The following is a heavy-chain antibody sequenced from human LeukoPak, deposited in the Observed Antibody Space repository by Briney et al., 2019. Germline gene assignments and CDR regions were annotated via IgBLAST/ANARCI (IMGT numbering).Heavy chain of an antibody. J-gene: IGHJ4*02. V-gene: IGHV5-51*01. CDR2: IYPGDSDT. CDR1: GYSFTSYW. D-gene: IGHD4-11*01. Sequence: GESLKISCKGSGYSFTSYWIGWVRQMPGKCLEWMGIIYPGDSDTRYSPSFQGQVTISADKSISTAYLQWSSLKASDTAMYYCARLIQATQAHDYSNSIDYWGQGTLVTVSS. CDR3: ARLIQATQAHDYSNSIDY.